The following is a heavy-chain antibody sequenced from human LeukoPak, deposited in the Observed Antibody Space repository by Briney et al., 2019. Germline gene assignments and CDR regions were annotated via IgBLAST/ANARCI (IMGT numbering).Heavy chain of an antibody. V-gene: IGHV1-8*01. Sequence: ASVKVSCKASGYTFTSYDINWVRQATGQGLEWMGWMNPNSGNTGYAQKFQGRVTMTRNTSISTAYMELSSLRSEDTAVYYCARGVLRYFDWLSNRRTDAYYFDCWGQGTLVTVSS. D-gene: IGHD3-9*01. CDR3: ARGVLRYFDWLSNRRTDAYYFDC. J-gene: IGHJ4*02. CDR1: GYTFTSYD. CDR2: MNPNSGNT.